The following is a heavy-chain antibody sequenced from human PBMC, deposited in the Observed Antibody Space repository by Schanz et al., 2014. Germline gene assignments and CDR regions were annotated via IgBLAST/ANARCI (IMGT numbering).Heavy chain of an antibody. D-gene: IGHD5-12*01. CDR3: ARKVVATIGGYYDN. CDR1: GITFSSHS. V-gene: IGHV3-48*04. Sequence: EVHLVESGGGLVQPGGSLRLSCAASGITFSSHSFNWVRQAPGKGLEWISYITYNGGTIYYADSVKGRFTISRDSSKNTLYLQMNSLRPEDTAIYYCARKVVATIGGYYDNWGQGTLVIVSS. J-gene: IGHJ4*02. CDR2: ITYNGGTI.